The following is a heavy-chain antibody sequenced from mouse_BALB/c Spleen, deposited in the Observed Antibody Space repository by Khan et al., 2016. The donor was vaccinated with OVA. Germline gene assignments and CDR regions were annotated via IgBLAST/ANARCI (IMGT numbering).Heavy chain of an antibody. CDR1: GYTFTNYT. V-gene: IGHV1-4*01. J-gene: IGHJ3*01. CDR2: INPSSGYT. Sequence: VQLKQSGAELARPGASVKMSCKASGYTFTNYTIHWIKQRPGQGLEWIGYINPSSGYTNYNQKFKDKATLTADKSSTTAYMQLSSLTSDDSAVYYCARDGAYYRNDGWFAKWGQGTLVTVAA. D-gene: IGHD2-14*01. CDR3: ARDGAYYRNDGWFAK.